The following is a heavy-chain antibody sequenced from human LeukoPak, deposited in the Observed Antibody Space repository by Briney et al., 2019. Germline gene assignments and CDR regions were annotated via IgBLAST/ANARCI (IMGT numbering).Heavy chain of an antibody. CDR3: TSRGFRLPLDAFDV. CDR2: IYSNGDT. V-gene: IGHV4-39*01. D-gene: IGHD5-24*01. J-gene: IGHJ3*01. Sequence: AETLSLTCTVSGVPITSSAYYWVWVRQSPGRGLEWLVSIYSNGDTYYNPSFESRVTIAIETSKNQFSLKMTPVTAAHTAAYYCTSRGFRLPLDAFDVWGQGTRVAVSS. CDR1: GVPITSSAYY.